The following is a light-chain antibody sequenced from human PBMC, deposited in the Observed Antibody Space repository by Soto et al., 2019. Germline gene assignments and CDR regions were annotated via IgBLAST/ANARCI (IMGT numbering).Light chain of an antibody. CDR3: QQYSASPRT. CDR2: SAS. Sequence: EMVLTRSPGTLSFCPGERATLSFRASQTVSANYLSWYHRKPGQAPRLLIHSASTRAPGIPDRFSASGTGTDFTLTISRLEPEDSAVYYCQQYSASPRTFGPGTKVDI. CDR1: QTVSANY. J-gene: IGKJ3*01. V-gene: IGKV3-20*01.